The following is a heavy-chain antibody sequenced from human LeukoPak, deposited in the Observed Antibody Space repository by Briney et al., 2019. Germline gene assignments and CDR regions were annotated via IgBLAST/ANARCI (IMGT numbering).Heavy chain of an antibody. Sequence: SETLSLTCAVYGGSFSGYYWSWIRQPPGKGLEWIGEINHSGSTNYNPSLKSRVTISVDTSKNQSSLKLSSVTAADTAVYYCARIGCSGGSCYLNYYYGMDVWGKGTTVTVSS. J-gene: IGHJ6*04. D-gene: IGHD2-15*01. CDR1: GGSFSGYY. V-gene: IGHV4-34*01. CDR2: INHSGST. CDR3: ARIGCSGGSCYLNYYYGMDV.